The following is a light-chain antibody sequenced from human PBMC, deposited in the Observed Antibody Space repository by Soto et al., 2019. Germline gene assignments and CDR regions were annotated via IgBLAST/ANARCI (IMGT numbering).Light chain of an antibody. CDR1: RNLSPN. J-gene: IGKJ2*01. Sequence: EMGMTQSPATRYVSPGGRASPSCGAGRNLSPNLPWYQQQPGQAPRLLIYVASTRAAGIPARFSGSGSGTDFTPTISSLQSEDFAVYYCQQYDNWPHTFGQGTKRES. V-gene: IGKV3-15*01. CDR2: VAS. CDR3: QQYDNWPHT.